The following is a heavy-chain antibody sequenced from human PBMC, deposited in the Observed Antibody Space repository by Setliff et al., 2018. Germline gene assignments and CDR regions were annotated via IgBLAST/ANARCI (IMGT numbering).Heavy chain of an antibody. CDR2: ISGSNGDT. V-gene: IGHV1-18*01. Sequence: ASVKVSCKTSGYVFTDFGIGWLRQAPGQGPEWMGWISGSNGDTDHTQKFINRLTLSLDASTNTAYMKLTDLGDDDTAIYYCVRAHHEDPLGFSIYWGQGTPVTVSS. CDR1: GYVFTDFG. CDR3: VRAHHEDPLGFSIY. J-gene: IGHJ4*02. D-gene: IGHD2-15*01.